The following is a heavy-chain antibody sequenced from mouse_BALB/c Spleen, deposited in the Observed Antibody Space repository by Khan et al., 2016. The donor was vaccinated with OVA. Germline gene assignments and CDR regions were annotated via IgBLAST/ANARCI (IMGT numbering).Heavy chain of an antibody. CDR1: GYTFTNYY. CDR3: SKSGYGTFAY. D-gene: IGHD2-1*01. Sequence: QESGAELVKPGASVRLSCKASGYTFTNYYLYWVKQRPGHGLEWIGDINPSNGGTNFNEKFKNKVTLTVDKSSSTAYMQLSSLTSEDSAVYYCSKSGYGTFAYWGQGTLVTVSA. CDR2: INPSNGGT. J-gene: IGHJ3*01. V-gene: IGHV1S81*02.